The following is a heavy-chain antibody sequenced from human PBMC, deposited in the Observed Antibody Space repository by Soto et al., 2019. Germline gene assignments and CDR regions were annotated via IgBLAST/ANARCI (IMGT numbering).Heavy chain of an antibody. CDR1: GGTFSSYA. D-gene: IGHD3-10*01. V-gene: IGHV1-69*13. Sequence: ASVKVSCKASGGTFSSYAISWVRQAPGQGLEWMGGIVPIFGTANSARKFQGRVTITADESTSTAYMELSSLRSEDTAVYYCAKELPPEASGFGELLYYYYCGMDVSGQGTTVTVSS. CDR3: AKELPPEASGFGELLYYYYCGMDV. CDR2: IVPIFGTA. J-gene: IGHJ6*02.